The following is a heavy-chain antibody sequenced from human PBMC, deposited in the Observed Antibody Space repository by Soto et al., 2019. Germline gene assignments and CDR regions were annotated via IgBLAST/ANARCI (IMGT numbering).Heavy chain of an antibody. J-gene: IGHJ6*02. Sequence: ASVKVSCKASGYTFTGYYMHWVRQAPGQGLEWMGWINPNSGGTNYAQKFQGRVTMTRDTSISTAYMELSRLRSDDTAVYYCARGSSGSTTYYYYGMDVWGQGTTVTVSS. CDR2: INPNSGGT. CDR3: ARGSSGSTTYYYYGMDV. CDR1: GYTFTGYY. V-gene: IGHV1-2*02. D-gene: IGHD1-26*01.